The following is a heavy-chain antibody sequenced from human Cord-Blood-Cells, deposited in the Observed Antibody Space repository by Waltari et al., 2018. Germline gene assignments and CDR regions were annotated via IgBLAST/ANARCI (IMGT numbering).Heavy chain of an antibody. D-gene: IGHD1-20*01. Sequence: EVQLVESGGGLVQPGGSLRLSCAASGFTVSSNYTPWVRQAPGKGLEWVSVIYSGGSTYYADSVKGRFTISRHNSKNTLYLQMNSLRAEDTAVYYCARVTGTYYFDYWGQGTLVTVSS. CDR1: GFTVSSNY. CDR2: IYSGGST. CDR3: ARVTGTYYFDY. J-gene: IGHJ4*02. V-gene: IGHV3-53*04.